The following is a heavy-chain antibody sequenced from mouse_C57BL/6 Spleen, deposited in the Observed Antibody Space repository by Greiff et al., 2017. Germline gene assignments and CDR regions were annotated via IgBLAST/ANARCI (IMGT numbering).Heavy chain of an antibody. Sequence: QVQLQQSGAELVRPGTSVKVSCKASGYAFTNYLIEWVKQRPGQGLEWIGVINPGSGGTNYNEKFKGKATLTADKSSSTAYMQLSSLTSEDSAVYFCAREDDWDVRDYWGQGTTLTVSS. CDR2: INPGSGGT. D-gene: IGHD4-1*01. J-gene: IGHJ2*01. CDR3: AREDDWDVRDY. CDR1: GYAFTNYL. V-gene: IGHV1-54*01.